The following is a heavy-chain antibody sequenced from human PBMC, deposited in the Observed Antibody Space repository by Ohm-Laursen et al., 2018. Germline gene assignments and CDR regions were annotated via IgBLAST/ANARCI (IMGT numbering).Heavy chain of an antibody. CDR2: ISYDGSNK. V-gene: IGHV3-30*18. Sequence: SLRLSCAASGFTFSSYGMHWVRQAPGKGLEWMAVISYDGSNKYYADSVKGRFTIPRDNSKNTLYLQMNSLRAEDTAVYYCAKDPEGIAAAGFDYWGQGTLVTVSS. J-gene: IGHJ4*02. CDR1: GFTFSSYG. CDR3: AKDPEGIAAAGFDY. D-gene: IGHD6-13*01.